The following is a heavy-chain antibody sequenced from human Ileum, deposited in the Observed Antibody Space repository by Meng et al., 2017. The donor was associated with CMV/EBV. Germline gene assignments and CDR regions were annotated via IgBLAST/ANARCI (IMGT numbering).Heavy chain of an antibody. V-gene: IGHV3-30*02. CDR2: LHFDGHSK. Sequence: VRLVESGGGVVQPGGSLRLSCVASGFTFSIYVMNWVRQAPGKGLEWVAYLHFDGHSKYYSDSVKGRFTVSRDNSKNTLYLQLSSLRVDDTAVYYCAKDGGYYNLDYWGQGTLVTVSS. CDR3: AKDGGYYNLDY. J-gene: IGHJ4*02. CDR1: GFTFSIYV. D-gene: IGHD3-22*01.